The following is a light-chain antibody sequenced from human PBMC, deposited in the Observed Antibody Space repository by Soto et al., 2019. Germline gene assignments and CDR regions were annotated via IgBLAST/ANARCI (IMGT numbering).Light chain of an antibody. V-gene: IGKV3D-15*01. CDR1: QSVNIY. CDR2: GAS. CDR3: QQYSHRPPYT. J-gene: IGKJ2*01. Sequence: EIVMTQSPATLSVSPGERATLSCRASQSVNIYLAWYQQKPGQAPRLLIFGASYRATGIPARFSGSGSGTEFNLTISSLQSEDCAVYFCQQYSHRPPYTFGQGTKLEIK.